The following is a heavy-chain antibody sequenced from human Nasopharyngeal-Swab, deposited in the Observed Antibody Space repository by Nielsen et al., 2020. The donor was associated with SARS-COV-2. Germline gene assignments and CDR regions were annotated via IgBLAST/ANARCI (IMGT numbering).Heavy chain of an antibody. Sequence: GESLKISCAASGLSISGYWMSWVRQAPGKGLEWVANINQDGSEEYYVASVKGRFTISRDNSKNTLYLQMNSLRAEDTAVYYCAKVLLVGATYGWFDPWGQGTLVTVSS. V-gene: IGHV3-7*01. CDR3: AKVLLVGATYGWFDP. CDR1: GLSISGYW. CDR2: INQDGSEE. D-gene: IGHD1-26*01. J-gene: IGHJ5*02.